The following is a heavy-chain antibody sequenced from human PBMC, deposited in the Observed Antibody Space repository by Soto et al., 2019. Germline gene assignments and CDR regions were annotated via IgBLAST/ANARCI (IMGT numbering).Heavy chain of an antibody. D-gene: IGHD3-10*01. CDR1: GFTFSDHY. Sequence: ESGGGLVKPGGSLRLSCTASGFTFSDHYMTWIRQAPGKGLDWVAKISGSGTTIFYADSVEGRFTVSRDNAKNSVYLQMDSLRAEDTAVYYCASDPFYYASGYWGQGTPVTVSS. J-gene: IGHJ4*02. CDR3: ASDPFYYASGY. V-gene: IGHV3-11*01. CDR2: ISGSGTTI.